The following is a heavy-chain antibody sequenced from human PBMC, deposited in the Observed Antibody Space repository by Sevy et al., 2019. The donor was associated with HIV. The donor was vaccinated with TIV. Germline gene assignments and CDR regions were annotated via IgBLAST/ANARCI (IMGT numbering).Heavy chain of an antibody. CDR3: ARALDDYYGSGSYFDY. Sequence: GGSLRLSCAASGFTFSSYSMNWVRQAPGKGLEWVSSISSSSSYIYYADSVKGRFTIPRDNAKNSLYLQMNSLRAEDTAVYYCARALDDYYGSGSYFDYWGQGTLVTVSS. CDR1: GFTFSSYS. D-gene: IGHD3-10*01. V-gene: IGHV3-21*01. CDR2: ISSSSSYI. J-gene: IGHJ4*02.